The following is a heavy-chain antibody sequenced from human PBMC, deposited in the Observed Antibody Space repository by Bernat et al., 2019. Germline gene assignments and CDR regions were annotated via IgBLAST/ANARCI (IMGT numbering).Heavy chain of an antibody. CDR1: GDSVSSNSAA. CDR2: TYYRSKWYN. D-gene: IGHD3-10*01. V-gene: IGHV6-1*01. J-gene: IGHJ4*02. CDR3: ARAIHLDYYGSGSSFDY. Sequence: QVQLQQSGPGLVKPSQTLSLTCAISGDSVSSNSAAWNWIRQSPSRGLEWLGRTYYRSKWYNDYAVSVKSRITINPDTSKNQFSLKLSSVTAADTAVYYCARAIHLDYYGSGSSFDYWGQGTLVTVSS.